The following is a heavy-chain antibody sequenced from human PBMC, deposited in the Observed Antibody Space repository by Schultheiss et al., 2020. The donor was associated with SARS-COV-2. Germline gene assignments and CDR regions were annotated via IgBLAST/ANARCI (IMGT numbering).Heavy chain of an antibody. Sequence: APVKVSCKASGYTFSSYGISWVRQAPGQGLEWMGWISVRNGNTVYAQMLQDRVTMTTDTSTNTAYMELRSLRSDDTAVYYCARDCSSTSCYIGGQFYYYYTMDVWGQGTTVTVSS. CDR1: GYTFSSYG. J-gene: IGHJ6*02. CDR3: ARDCSSTSCYIGGQFYYYYTMDV. CDR2: ISVRNGNT. D-gene: IGHD2-2*02. V-gene: IGHV1-18*01.